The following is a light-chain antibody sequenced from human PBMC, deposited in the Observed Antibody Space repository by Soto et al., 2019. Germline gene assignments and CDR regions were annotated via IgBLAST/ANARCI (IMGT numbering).Light chain of an antibody. CDR3: HQYNNWPPRT. J-gene: IGKJ1*01. V-gene: IGKV3-15*01. CDR2: GAS. CDR1: QSVSNN. Sequence: EIVLTQSPGTLSLSPGERATLSCRASQSVSNNYLAWYQQKPGQAPRLLIYGASTRATGIPARFSGSGSETEFTLTISSLQSEDFAVYYCHQYNNWPPRTFGQGTKV.